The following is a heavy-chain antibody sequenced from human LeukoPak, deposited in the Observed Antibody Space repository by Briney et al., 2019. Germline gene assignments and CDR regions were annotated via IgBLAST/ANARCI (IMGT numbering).Heavy chain of an antibody. Sequence: GGSLRLSCAASGFTLSSYAMSWVRQAPGKGLEWVSAISASGGSSYYADSVKGRFTISRDNSKNTLYLQMNSLRAEDTAVYYCAKVAYSGGRSPFDYWGQGTLVTVSS. V-gene: IGHV3-23*01. J-gene: IGHJ4*02. CDR2: ISASGGSS. CDR1: GFTLSSYA. CDR3: AKVAYSGGRSPFDY. D-gene: IGHD6-19*01.